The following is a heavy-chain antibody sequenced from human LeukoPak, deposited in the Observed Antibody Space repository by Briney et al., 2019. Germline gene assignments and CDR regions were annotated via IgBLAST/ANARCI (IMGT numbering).Heavy chain of an antibody. V-gene: IGHV3-66*04. CDR3: ARRNDFWSGYPFDY. CDR1: GFTVSSNY. D-gene: IGHD3-3*01. Sequence: GGSLRLSCEASGFTVSSNYMSWVRQAPGKGLEWVSVIYSGGTTRYADSVKGRFTISRDNSKNTVYLQMNSLRAEDTAVYYCARRNDFWSGYPFDYWGQGTLVTVSS. J-gene: IGHJ4*02. CDR2: IYSGGTT.